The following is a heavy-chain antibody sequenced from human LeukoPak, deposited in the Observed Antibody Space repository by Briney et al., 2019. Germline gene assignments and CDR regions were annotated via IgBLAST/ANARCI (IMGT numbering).Heavy chain of an antibody. CDR1: GFIFSDSA. D-gene: IGHD2/OR15-2a*01. J-gene: IGHJ4*02. Sequence: SGGSLRLSCAASGFIFSDSAMHWVRQASGKGPEWIGLIRSQTNNHATIYAASVKGRFTISRDDSKNTAFLQMNSLKVEDAAVYYCTRRGGNYDFWGQGTLATVSS. CDR2: IRSQTNNHAT. CDR3: TRRGGNYDF. V-gene: IGHV3-73*01.